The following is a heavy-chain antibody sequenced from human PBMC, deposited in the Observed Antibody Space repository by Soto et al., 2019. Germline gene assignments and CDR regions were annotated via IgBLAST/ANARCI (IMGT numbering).Heavy chain of an antibody. J-gene: IGHJ3*02. CDR3: ARTKGLRRHGAMDI. Sequence: QVQLHQWGAGLLKPSETLSLTCTIYNGSFSGYYWGWLRQPPGKGLEWIGHINHRGSTTYNPSLKSRVTIAVDTSENHFSLRLSSMTAADTAVYYCARTKGLRRHGAMDIWGQGTMVTISS. D-gene: IGHD1-26*01. V-gene: IGHV4-34*01. CDR1: NGSFSGYY. CDR2: INHRGST.